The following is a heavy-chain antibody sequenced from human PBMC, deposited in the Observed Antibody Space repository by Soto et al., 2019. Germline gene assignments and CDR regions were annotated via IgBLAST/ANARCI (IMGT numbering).Heavy chain of an antibody. D-gene: IGHD3-22*01. CDR3: ARDLYYDSSSSPVDY. J-gene: IGHJ4*02. CDR1: GFTFSSYS. Sequence: PGGSLRLSCAASGFTFSSYSMNWVRQAPGKGLEWVSYISSSSSTIYYADSVKGRFTISRDNAKNSLYMQMNSLRDEDMAVYYCARDLYYDSSSSPVDYWGQGTLVTVSS. V-gene: IGHV3-48*02. CDR2: ISSSSSTI.